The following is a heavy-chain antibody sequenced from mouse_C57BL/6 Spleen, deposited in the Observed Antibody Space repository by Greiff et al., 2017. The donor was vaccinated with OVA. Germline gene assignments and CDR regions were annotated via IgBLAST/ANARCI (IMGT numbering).Heavy chain of an antibody. D-gene: IGHD1-1*01. CDR2: IDPENGDT. CDR1: GFNIKDDY. V-gene: IGHV14-4*01. Sequence: VQLKESGAELVRPGASVKLSCTASGFNIKDDYMHWVKQRPEQGLEWIGWIDPENGDTEYASKFQGKATITADTSSNTAYLQLSSLTSEDTAVYYCTIRLLRDYWGQGTTLTVSS. CDR3: TIRLLRDY. J-gene: IGHJ2*01.